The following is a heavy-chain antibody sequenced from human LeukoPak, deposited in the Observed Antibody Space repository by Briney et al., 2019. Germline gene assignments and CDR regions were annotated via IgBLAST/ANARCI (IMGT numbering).Heavy chain of an antibody. V-gene: IGHV3-48*04. D-gene: IGHD1-1*01. CDR1: AFTFSSYN. CDR3: TKGFGPLDDWYFDL. CDR2: ISSTSSTI. J-gene: IGHJ2*01. Sequence: GGSLRLSCAASAFTFSSYNMNWVRQAPGKGLEWVSFISSTSSTIYYADSVKGRFTISRDNAKNSLYLQMNSLRAEDMALYYCTKGFGPLDDWYFDLWGRGTLVTVSS.